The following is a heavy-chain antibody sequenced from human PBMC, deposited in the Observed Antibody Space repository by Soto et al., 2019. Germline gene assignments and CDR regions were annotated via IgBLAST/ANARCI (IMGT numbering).Heavy chain of an antibody. CDR2: IKNKVDGGTT. CDR1: RFTFTNAW. V-gene: IGHV3-15*01. J-gene: IGHJ4*02. Sequence: PVGSLRLSCAASRFTFTNAWMSWVRQAPGKGLEWVGRIKNKVDGGTTDYAAPVKGRFTISRDDLINTLYLQMNSLKTEDTAVYYCTTDDPINKYWGQGTLVTVSS. CDR3: TTDDPINKY.